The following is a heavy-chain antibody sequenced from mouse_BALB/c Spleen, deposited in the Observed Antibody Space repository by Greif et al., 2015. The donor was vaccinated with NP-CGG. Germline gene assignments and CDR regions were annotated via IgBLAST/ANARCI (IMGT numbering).Heavy chain of an antibody. D-gene: IGHD1-1*01. CDR1: GFTFTDYY. J-gene: IGHJ1*01. CDR3: ARDYYGSSYWYFDV. CDR2: IRNKANGYTT. V-gene: IGHV7-3*02. Sequence: EVQGVESGGGLVQPGGSLRLSCATSGFTFTDYYMSWVRQPPGKALKWLGFIRNKANGYTTEYSASVKGRFTISRDNSQSILYLQMNTLRAEDSATYYCARDYYGSSYWYFDVWGAGTTVTVSS.